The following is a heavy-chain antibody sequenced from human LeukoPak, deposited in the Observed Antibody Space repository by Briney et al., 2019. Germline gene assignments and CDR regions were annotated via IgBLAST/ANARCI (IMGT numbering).Heavy chain of an antibody. CDR2: IRYDGSNK. CDR1: GFTFSSYG. D-gene: IGHD2-2*01. V-gene: IGHV3-30*02. J-gene: IGHJ4*02. Sequence: GGSLRLSCAASGFTFSSYGMHWVRPAPGKGLEWVAFIRYDGSNKYYADSVKGRFTISRDNSKNTLYLQMNSLRAEDTAVYYCANGDCSSTSCYGGVVDYWGQGTLVTVS. CDR3: ANGDCSSTSCYGGVVDY.